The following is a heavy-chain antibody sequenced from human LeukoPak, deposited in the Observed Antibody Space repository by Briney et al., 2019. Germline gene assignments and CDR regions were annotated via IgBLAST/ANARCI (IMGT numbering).Heavy chain of an antibody. CDR2: IWNDSTKK. V-gene: IGHV3-33*01. J-gene: IGHJ6*02. CDR1: GFTFSDYG. D-gene: IGHD3-22*01. Sequence: GGSLRLSCAASGFTFSDYGMHWVRQAPGKGLEWVAVIWNDSTKKYYADSVKGRFTISRDNSKNTLYLQMNSLGVGDTAVYYCARGPPQTPDSSSGWYYGMDVWGQGTTVTVSS. CDR3: ARGPPQTPDSSSGWYYGMDV.